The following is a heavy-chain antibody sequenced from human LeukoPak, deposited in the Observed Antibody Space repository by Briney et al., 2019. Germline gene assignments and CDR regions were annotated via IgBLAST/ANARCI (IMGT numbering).Heavy chain of an antibody. CDR1: GYTFTSYD. CDR3: ARGHLLSPWYHIVVVPAAMSYYYMDV. J-gene: IGHJ6*03. Sequence: ASVKVSCKASGYTFTSYDINWVRQATGQGLEWMGWMNPNSGNTGYAQEFQGRVTITRNTSISTAYMELSSLRSEDTAVYYCARGHLLSPWYHIVVVPAAMSYYYMDVWGKGTTVTVSS. D-gene: IGHD2-2*01. V-gene: IGHV1-8*03. CDR2: MNPNSGNT.